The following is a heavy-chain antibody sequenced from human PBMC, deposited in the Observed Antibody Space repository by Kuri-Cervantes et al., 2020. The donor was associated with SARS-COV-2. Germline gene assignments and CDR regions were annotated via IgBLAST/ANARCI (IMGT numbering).Heavy chain of an antibody. J-gene: IGHJ6*03. CDR3: ARVSGDSRFSYYMDV. Sequence: SETLSLTCTVSGDSIRSYFWSWVRQPAGKGLEWIGHIYTSGSTNYNPSLKSRVTMSVDTSKNHFSLRLSSVTAADTAVYYCARVSGDSRFSYYMDVWGTGTTVTVSS. D-gene: IGHD7-27*01. CDR1: GDSIRSYF. CDR2: IYTSGST. V-gene: IGHV4-4*07.